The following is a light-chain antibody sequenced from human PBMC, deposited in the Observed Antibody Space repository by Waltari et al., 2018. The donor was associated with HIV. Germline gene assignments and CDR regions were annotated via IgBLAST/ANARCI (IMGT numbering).Light chain of an antibody. CDR2: EVT. J-gene: IGLJ2*01. CDR3: CSYAISRTSVI. V-gene: IGLV2-23*02. Sequence: QSALTHPASVSGSPGQSLTISCTGTSTDVGSYDLVSWYQQHSGQAPKLLSFEVTKRPSGTSDRFSGSTSGNTASLTISRLQGEDEAEYYCCSYAISRTSVIFGGGT. CDR1: STDVGSYDL.